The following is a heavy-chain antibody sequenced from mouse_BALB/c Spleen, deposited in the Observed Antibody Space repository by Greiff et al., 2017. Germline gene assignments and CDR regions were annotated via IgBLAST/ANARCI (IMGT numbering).Heavy chain of an antibody. CDR3: TRDDYGGLAWFAY. CDR2: IYPSDSYT. Sequence: QVQLQQPGAELVRPGASVKLSCKASGYTFTSYWINWVKQRPGQGLEWIGNIYPSDSYTNYNQKFKDKATLTVDKSSSTAYMQLSSPTSEDSAVYYCTRDDYGGLAWFAYWGQGTLVTVSA. J-gene: IGHJ3*01. CDR1: GYTFTSYW. D-gene: IGHD2-4*01. V-gene: IGHV1-69*02.